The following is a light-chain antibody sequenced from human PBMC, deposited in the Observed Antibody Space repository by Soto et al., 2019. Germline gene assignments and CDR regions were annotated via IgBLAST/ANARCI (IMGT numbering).Light chain of an antibody. Sequence: QSVLTQPPSASGTPGQRVTISCSGSSSNIGGNTVNWYQQLPGTAPKLLIYSNNQGPSGVPDRFSGSKSGTSASLAISGLQSEDEADYYCAAWDNSLNGVVFGGGTQLTVL. CDR2: SNN. V-gene: IGLV1-44*01. J-gene: IGLJ2*01. CDR3: AAWDNSLNGVV. CDR1: SSNIGGNT.